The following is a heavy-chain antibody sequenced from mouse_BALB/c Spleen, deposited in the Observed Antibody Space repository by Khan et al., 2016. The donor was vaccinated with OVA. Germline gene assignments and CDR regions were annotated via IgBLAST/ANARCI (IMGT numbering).Heavy chain of an antibody. CDR2: ISSDGDYT. CDR3: ATHLTGSVAY. Sequence: EVELVESGGDLVKSGGSLKLSCAASGFTFSPYSMSWVRQTPDKRLEWVATISSDGDYTYYPDSVKGRFIISRDNAKNTLYLQMSSLKSEDTAIYYGATHLTGSVAYWGQGTLVTVSA. V-gene: IGHV5-6*01. CDR1: GFTFSPYS. D-gene: IGHD4-1*01. J-gene: IGHJ3*01.